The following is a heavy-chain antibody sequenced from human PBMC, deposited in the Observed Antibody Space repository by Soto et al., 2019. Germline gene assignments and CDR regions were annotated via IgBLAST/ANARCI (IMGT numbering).Heavy chain of an antibody. Sequence: QLQLQESGPGLVKPSETLSLTCTVSGGSISSRGYYWGRIRQPPGKGLEWIGTIYYSGSTYYNPSLKSRVTISVDTSKNQFSLKLSSVTAADTAVYYCATSNWFDPWGQGTLVTVSS. CDR2: IYYSGST. CDR3: ATSNWFDP. J-gene: IGHJ5*02. CDR1: GGSISSRGYY. V-gene: IGHV4-39*01.